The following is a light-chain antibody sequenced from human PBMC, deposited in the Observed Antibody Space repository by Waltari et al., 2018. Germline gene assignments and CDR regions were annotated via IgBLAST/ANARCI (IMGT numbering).Light chain of an antibody. J-gene: IGLJ1*01. CDR3: TSYGGTNNFL. CDR1: RWHVGAYRY. CDR2: AVD. Sequence: QSALTQPPPATGSPGQSVPISCPGGRWHVGAYRYVAWYHQHPGRAPKVIMYAVDKRPSGVPDRFSGSKSGTTASLTISGLKVEDEADYYCTSYGGTNNFLFGSGTKVTV. V-gene: IGLV2-8*01.